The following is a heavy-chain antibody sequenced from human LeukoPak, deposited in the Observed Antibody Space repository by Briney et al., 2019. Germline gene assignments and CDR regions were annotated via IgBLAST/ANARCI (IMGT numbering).Heavy chain of an antibody. CDR3: ARQLGYCSGGTCYFDY. D-gene: IGHD2-15*01. Sequence: PGGSLRLSCAASGFTFSSYAMSWVRQAPGEGLEWVSAINPDGDNTYYEDSVKGRFTISRGNSKNTLYLQINNLRAEDTAVYYCARQLGYCSGGTCYFDYWGQGTLVTVSS. CDR1: GFTFSSYA. V-gene: IGHV3-23*01. CDR2: INPDGDNT. J-gene: IGHJ4*02.